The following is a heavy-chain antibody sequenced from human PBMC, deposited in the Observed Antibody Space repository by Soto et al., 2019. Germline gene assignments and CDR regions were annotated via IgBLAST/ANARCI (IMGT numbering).Heavy chain of an antibody. CDR1: AASFSKYY. J-gene: IGHJ4*02. CDR2: IYFNGNT. V-gene: IGHV4-59*01. D-gene: IGHD3-16*01. CDR3: ASVTFGGIVLAH. Sequence: SETLSLTCTVSAASFSKYYWTWIRQPPGKGLEWIGYIYFNGNTKYNPSLEGRLTISIDTSKKGFSLKLTSVSAADAAVYYCASVTFGGIVLAHWGQGTLVTVSS.